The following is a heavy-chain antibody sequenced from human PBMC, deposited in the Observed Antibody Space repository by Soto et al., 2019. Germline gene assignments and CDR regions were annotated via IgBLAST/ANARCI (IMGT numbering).Heavy chain of an antibody. CDR2: VNPIVSMS. Sequence: QVQLVQSGAEVKRPGSSVKVSCKASGDTFNFYSINWVRQAPGLGLEWMGRVNPIVSMSNYAQKFQGRVTMTADKSTSTAYMELSRLRSDDTAIYYCASRYGSGYRALDYWGHGALVTVSS. CDR3: ASRYGSGYRALDY. V-gene: IGHV1-69*02. J-gene: IGHJ4*01. D-gene: IGHD3-10*01. CDR1: GDTFNFYS.